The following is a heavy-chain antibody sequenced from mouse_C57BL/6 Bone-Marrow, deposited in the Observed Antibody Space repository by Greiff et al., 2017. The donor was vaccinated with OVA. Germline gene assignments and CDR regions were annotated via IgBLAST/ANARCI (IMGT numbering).Heavy chain of an antibody. V-gene: IGHV1-81*01. CDR1: GYTFTSYG. Sequence: QVQLKESGAELARPGASVKLSCKASGYTFTSYGISWVKQRTGQGLEWIGEIYPRSGNTYYNEKFKGKATLTADKSSSTAYMELRSLTSEDSAVYFCAKGSGSTYWYVDVWGTGTTVTVSS. D-gene: IGHD1-1*01. J-gene: IGHJ1*03. CDR2: IYPRSGNT. CDR3: AKGSGSTYWYVDV.